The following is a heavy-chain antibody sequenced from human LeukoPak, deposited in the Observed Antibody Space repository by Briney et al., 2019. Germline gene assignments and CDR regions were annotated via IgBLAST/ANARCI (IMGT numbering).Heavy chain of an antibody. J-gene: IGHJ4*02. CDR2: INTDGSST. D-gene: IGHD2-2*02. V-gene: IGHV3-74*01. CDR1: GFTFSSYW. CDR3: ARDLGYCSSTSCYTFDY. Sequence: GGSLRLSCAASGFTFSSYWMHWVRQAPGKGLVWVSRINTDGSSTSYADSVKGRFTIPRDNAKNTLYLQMNSLRAEDTAVYYCARDLGYCSSTSCYTFDYWGQGTLVTVSS.